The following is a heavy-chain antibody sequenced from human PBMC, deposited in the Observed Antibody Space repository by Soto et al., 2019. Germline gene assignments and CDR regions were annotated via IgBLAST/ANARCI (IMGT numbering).Heavy chain of an antibody. CDR2: ISGSGGST. D-gene: IGHD6-13*01. CDR1: GFTFSSYA. Sequence: GSLRLSCPASGFTFSSYAMSWVRPAPGKGLEWDSAISGSGGSTYYADSEKARYTITRDNPKNTLYLQMNSLRAEHTAVFYCAKMWDAAGTRSQYYYGLDVWGQGTTVTVSS. CDR3: AKMWDAAGTRSQYYYGLDV. J-gene: IGHJ6*02. V-gene: IGHV3-23*01.